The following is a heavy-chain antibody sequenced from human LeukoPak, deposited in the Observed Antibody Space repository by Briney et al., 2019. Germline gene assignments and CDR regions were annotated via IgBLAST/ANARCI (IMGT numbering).Heavy chain of an antibody. J-gene: IGHJ4*02. V-gene: IGHV3-20*04. D-gene: IGHD1-26*01. CDR3: ARGGWELLIDY. CDR1: GFTFDDYG. Sequence: GGSLRLSCAASGFTFDDYGMSWGRQAPGKGLELGPGINWNGGSTGYADSVKGRFTISRDNAKNSLYLQMNSLRAEDTAFYYCARGGWELLIDYWGQGTLVTVSS. CDR2: INWNGGST.